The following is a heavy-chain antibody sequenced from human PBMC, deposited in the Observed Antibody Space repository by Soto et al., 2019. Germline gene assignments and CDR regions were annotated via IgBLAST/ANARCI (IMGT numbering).Heavy chain of an antibody. V-gene: IGHV1-2*04. D-gene: IGHD2-2*02. Sequence: ASVKVSCKXSRYTFPGYYMHWVRQAPGQGLEWMGWINPNSGGTNYAQKFQGWVTMTRDTSISTAYMELSRLRSDDTAVYYCAREFLDNHIVVVPAAIRPGVYYYYYGMDVWGQGTTVTVSS. CDR2: INPNSGGT. J-gene: IGHJ6*02. CDR1: RYTFPGYY. CDR3: AREFLDNHIVVVPAAIRPGVYYYYYGMDV.